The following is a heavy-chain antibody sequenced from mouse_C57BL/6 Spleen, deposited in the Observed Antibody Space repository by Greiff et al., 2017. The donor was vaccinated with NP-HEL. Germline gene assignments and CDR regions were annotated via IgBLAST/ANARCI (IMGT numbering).Heavy chain of an antibody. CDR1: GYTFTDYE. Sequence: VQLQQSGAELVRPGASVTLSCKASGYTFTDYEMHWVKQTPVHGLEWIGAIDPETGGTAYNQKFKGKAILTADKSSSTAYMELRSLASEDSAVYYCTRETTVVDYFDYWGQGTTLTVSS. CDR3: TRETTVVDYFDY. CDR2: IDPETGGT. D-gene: IGHD1-1*01. J-gene: IGHJ2*01. V-gene: IGHV1-15*01.